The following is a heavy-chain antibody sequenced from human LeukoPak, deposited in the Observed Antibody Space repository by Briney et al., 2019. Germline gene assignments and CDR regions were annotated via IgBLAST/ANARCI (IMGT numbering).Heavy chain of an antibody. V-gene: IGHV4-34*01. CDR1: GGSFSGYY. Sequence: SETLSLTCAVYGGSFSGYYWSWIRQPPGKGLEWIGEINHSGSTNYNPSLKSRVTISVDTSKNQFSLKLSSVTAADTAVYYCARGRPTTMIVVVIKTRGYYYGMDVWGQGTTVTVSS. D-gene: IGHD3-22*01. CDR2: INHSGST. J-gene: IGHJ6*02. CDR3: ARGRPTTMIVVVIKTRGYYYGMDV.